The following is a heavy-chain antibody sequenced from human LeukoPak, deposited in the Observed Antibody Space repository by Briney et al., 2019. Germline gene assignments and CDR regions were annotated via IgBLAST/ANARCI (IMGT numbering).Heavy chain of an antibody. Sequence: SETLSLTCTVSGGSISSYYWSWIRQPAGKGLEWIGRIYTSGSTNYNPSLKSRVTMSVDTSKNQFSLQLSSVTAADTAVYYCARVQPDSSGYFWGGAFDIWGQGTMVTVSS. V-gene: IGHV4-4*07. J-gene: IGHJ3*02. CDR2: IYTSGST. D-gene: IGHD3-22*01. CDR3: ARVQPDSSGYFWGGAFDI. CDR1: GGSISSYY.